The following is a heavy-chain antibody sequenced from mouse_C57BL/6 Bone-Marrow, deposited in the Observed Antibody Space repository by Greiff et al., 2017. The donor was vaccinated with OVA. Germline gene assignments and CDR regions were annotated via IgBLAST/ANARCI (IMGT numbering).Heavy chain of an antibody. J-gene: IGHJ2*01. D-gene: IGHD1-1*01. V-gene: IGHV1-55*01. Sequence: VQLQQPGAELMKPGASVKMSCKASGYTFTSYWITWVKQRPGQGLEWIGDIYPGSGSTNYNEKFKSKATLTVDTSSSTAYMQLSSLTSEDSAVDYCARSGFITTVVEGYWGQGTTLTVSS. CDR2: IYPGSGST. CDR1: GYTFTSYW. CDR3: ARSGFITTVVEGY.